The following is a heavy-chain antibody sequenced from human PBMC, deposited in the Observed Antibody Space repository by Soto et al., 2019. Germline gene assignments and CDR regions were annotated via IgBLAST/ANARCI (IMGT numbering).Heavy chain of an antibody. CDR1: GFTFGDYA. CDR2: IRSKAYGGTT. V-gene: IGHV3-49*04. Sequence: GESLKISCTASGFTFGDYAMSWVRQAPGKGLEWVGFIRSKAYGGTTEYAASVKGRFTISRDDSKSIAYLQMNSLKTEDTAVYYCTRESYYYDSSGYLNYFDYWGQGTLVTVSS. CDR3: TRESYYYDSSGYLNYFDY. D-gene: IGHD3-22*01. J-gene: IGHJ4*02.